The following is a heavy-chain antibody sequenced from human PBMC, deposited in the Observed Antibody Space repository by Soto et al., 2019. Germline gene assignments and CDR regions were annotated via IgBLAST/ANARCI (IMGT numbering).Heavy chain of an antibody. D-gene: IGHD4-17*01. CDR3: ARPANTVADHFDL. V-gene: IGHV5-51*01. Sequence: EVQLVQSGAEVKKPGESLKISCQVSGYTFTIYWIGWVRQMPGKGLEWMGIIYPSDSDTRYSPSFQGQVPISADQSITTAYLQWDSLKASDTAIYYCARPANTVADHFDLWGQGTPVTVSS. CDR1: GYTFTIYW. CDR2: IYPSDSDT. J-gene: IGHJ4*02.